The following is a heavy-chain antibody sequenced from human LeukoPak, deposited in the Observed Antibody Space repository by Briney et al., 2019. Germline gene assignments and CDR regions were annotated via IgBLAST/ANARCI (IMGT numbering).Heavy chain of an antibody. J-gene: IGHJ3*02. CDR3: ARDSGYNVNDHDVNAFDI. CDR2: IYYRVTS. CDR1: GDSISTYY. V-gene: IGHV4-59*12. D-gene: IGHD5-24*01. Sequence: SETLSLTCTVSGDSISTYYWSWIRQPPGKGLEWIGYIYYRVTSDYNPSLKSRVTMSVDMSTRQVSLKLSSVTAADTALYYCARDSGYNVNDHDVNAFDIWGQGTMVTISS.